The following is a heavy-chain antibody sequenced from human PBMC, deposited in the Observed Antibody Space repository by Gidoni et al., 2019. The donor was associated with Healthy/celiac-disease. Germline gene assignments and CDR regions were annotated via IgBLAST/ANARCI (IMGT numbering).Heavy chain of an antibody. D-gene: IGHD3-10*01. V-gene: IGHV3-33*01. CDR3: ASITMVRGADI. CDR2: IWYDGSNK. CDR1: GFTFSSYG. Sequence: QVQLVESGGGVVQPGRSLRLSCAASGFTFSSYGMQWVRQAPGKGLEWVAVIWYDGSNKYYADSVKGRFTISRDNSKNTLYLQMNSLRAEDTAVYYCASITMVRGADIWGQGTMVTVSS. J-gene: IGHJ3*02.